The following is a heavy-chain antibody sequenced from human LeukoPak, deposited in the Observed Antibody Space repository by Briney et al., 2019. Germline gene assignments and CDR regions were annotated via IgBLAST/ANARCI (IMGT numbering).Heavy chain of an antibody. CDR2: INPNSGGT. CDR1: GYTFTGYY. V-gene: IGHV1-2*02. Sequence: GASVKVSCKASGYTFTGYYMHWVRQAPGQGLEWMGWINPNSGGTNYAQKFQGRVTMTRDTSISTAYMELSRLRSDDTAVYYCARILIAVAGLFDPWGQGTLVTVSS. CDR3: ARILIAVAGLFDP. D-gene: IGHD6-19*01. J-gene: IGHJ5*02.